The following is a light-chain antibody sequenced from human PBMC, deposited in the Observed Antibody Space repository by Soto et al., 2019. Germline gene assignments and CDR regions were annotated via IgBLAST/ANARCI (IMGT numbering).Light chain of an antibody. Sequence: QSALTQPASVSGSPGQSITISCTGTSSDVGGENYVSWYQQNPGRAPKLMIYDVSNRPSGVSNRFSGSKSGNTASLTISGLQAEDEADYYCSSYSTTSTLVFGSGTKVTVL. J-gene: IGLJ1*01. V-gene: IGLV2-14*03. CDR1: SSDVGGENY. CDR2: DVS. CDR3: SSYSTTSTLV.